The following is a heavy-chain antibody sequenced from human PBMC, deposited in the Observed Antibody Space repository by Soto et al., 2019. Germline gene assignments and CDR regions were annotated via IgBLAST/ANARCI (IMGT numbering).Heavy chain of an antibody. CDR3: ARRWSGSRQGFDP. D-gene: IGHD3-3*01. Sequence: QVQLQESGPGLVKPSQTLSLTCTVSGGSISSGDYYWSWIRQHPGKGLEWIGYIYYSGSTYYNPSLESRVTISVDTYKHQFSLKLSSVTAAATAVYYCARRWSGSRQGFDPWGQGTLVTVYS. V-gene: IGHV4-31*03. CDR1: GGSISSGDYY. CDR2: IYYSGST. J-gene: IGHJ5*02.